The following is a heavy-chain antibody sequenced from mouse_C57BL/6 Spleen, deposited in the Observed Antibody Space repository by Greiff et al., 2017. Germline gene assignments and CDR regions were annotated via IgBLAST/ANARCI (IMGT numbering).Heavy chain of an antibody. V-gene: IGHV1-80*01. Sequence: QVQLQQPGAELVKPGASVKMSCKASGYAFSSYWMNWVKQRPGKGLEWIGQIYPGDGDTNYNGKFKGKATLTADKSSSTAYRQLSSLTSEDSAVYFCARGFYYGSSHYAMDYWGQGTSVTVSS. CDR1: GYAFSSYW. CDR2: IYPGDGDT. CDR3: ARGFYYGSSHYAMDY. J-gene: IGHJ4*01. D-gene: IGHD1-1*01.